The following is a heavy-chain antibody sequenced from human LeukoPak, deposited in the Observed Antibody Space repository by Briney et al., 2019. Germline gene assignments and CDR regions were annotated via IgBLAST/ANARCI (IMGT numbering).Heavy chain of an antibody. V-gene: IGHV4-34*01. Sequence: GSLRLSCAASGFTFSSYSMNWIRQPPGKGLEWIGEINHSGSTNYNPSLKSRVTISVDTSKNQFSLKLSSVTAADTAVYYCAREYYDFWSGYHLLFGYWGQGTLVTVSS. CDR1: GFTFSSYS. CDR2: INHSGST. CDR3: AREYYDFWSGYHLLFGY. J-gene: IGHJ4*02. D-gene: IGHD3-3*01.